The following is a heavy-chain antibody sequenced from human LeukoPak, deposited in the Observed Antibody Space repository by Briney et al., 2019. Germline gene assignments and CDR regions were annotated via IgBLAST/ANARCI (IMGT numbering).Heavy chain of an antibody. V-gene: IGHV1-18*01. D-gene: IGHD1-26*01. CDR2: ISTDNGKT. CDR3: AARSGTYPYYFDY. CDR1: GYTFTSYG. Sequence: ASVKVSCKASGYTFTSYGMSWVRQAPGQGLEWMGWISTDNGKTNYAQKLQGRVTMTTDTSTSTAYMELRSLRSDDTAVYFCAARSGTYPYYFDYWGQGTLVTVSS. J-gene: IGHJ4*02.